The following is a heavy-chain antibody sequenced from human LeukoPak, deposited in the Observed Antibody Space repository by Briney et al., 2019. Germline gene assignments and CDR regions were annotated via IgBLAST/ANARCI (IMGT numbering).Heavy chain of an antibody. CDR3: ARAGPYDSSGYYYQYYYMDV. Sequence: SETLSLTCTVSGGSISSGSYYWSWIRQPAGKGLEWIGRIYTSGSTNYNPSLKSRVTISVDTSKNQFSLKLSSVTAADTAVYYCARAGPYDSSGYYYQYYYMDVWGKGTTVTISS. D-gene: IGHD3-22*01. J-gene: IGHJ6*03. CDR2: IYTSGST. CDR1: GGSISSGSYY. V-gene: IGHV4-61*02.